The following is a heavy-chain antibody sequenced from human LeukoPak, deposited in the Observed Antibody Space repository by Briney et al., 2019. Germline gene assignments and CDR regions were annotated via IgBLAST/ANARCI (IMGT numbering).Heavy chain of an antibody. CDR1: GFTFDDYA. CDR3: AKVASAYSYASWDY. CDR2: ISWNSGSI. Sequence: HPGGSLRLSCAASGFTFDDYAMHWVRQAPGKGLEWVSGISWNSGSIGYADSVKGRFTIPRDNAKNSLYLQMNSLRAEDTALYYCAKVASAYSYASWDYWGQGTLVTVSS. V-gene: IGHV3-9*01. J-gene: IGHJ4*02. D-gene: IGHD5-18*01.